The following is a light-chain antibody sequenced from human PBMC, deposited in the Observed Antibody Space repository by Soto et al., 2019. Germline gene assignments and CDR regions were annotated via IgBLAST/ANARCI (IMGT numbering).Light chain of an antibody. CDR3: SSYTSSSTEV. V-gene: IGLV2-14*01. Sequence: QSALTQPASVSGSPGQSITISCTGTSSEVGGYNYVYWYQQHPGKAPKLMIYDVSNRPSGVSNRFSGSKSGNTASLTISGLQAEDEADYYCSSYTSSSTEVFGGGTKLTVL. CDR1: SSEVGGYNY. CDR2: DVS. J-gene: IGLJ2*01.